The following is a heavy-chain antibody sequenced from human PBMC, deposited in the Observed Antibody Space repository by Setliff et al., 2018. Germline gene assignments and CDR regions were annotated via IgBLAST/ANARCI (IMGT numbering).Heavy chain of an antibody. CDR3: VKGHYDSSGYYGFWFDP. V-gene: IGHV4-34*01. J-gene: IGHJ5*02. D-gene: IGHD3-22*01. Sequence: SETLSLTCAVYGGSFSGYLWSWIRQSPGRGLEWIGEINDRGSTHYNPSLKSRVTISVDTSKNQFSLKLTSVTAADTALYYCVKGHYDSSGYYGFWFDPWGQGTLVTVSS. CDR1: GGSFSGYL. CDR2: INDRGST.